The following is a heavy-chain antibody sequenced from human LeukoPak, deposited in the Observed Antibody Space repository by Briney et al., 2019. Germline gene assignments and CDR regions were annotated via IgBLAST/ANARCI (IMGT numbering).Heavy chain of an antibody. Sequence: SETLSLTCTVSGGSISRYYWNWIRQPPGKGLEWIGSIYYSGSTYYNPSLKSRVTISVDTSKNQFSLKLSSVTAADTAVYYCARVAVAGYNWFDPWGQGTLVTVSS. D-gene: IGHD6-19*01. V-gene: IGHV4-59*01. J-gene: IGHJ5*02. CDR3: ARVAVAGYNWFDP. CDR2: IYYSGST. CDR1: GGSISRYY.